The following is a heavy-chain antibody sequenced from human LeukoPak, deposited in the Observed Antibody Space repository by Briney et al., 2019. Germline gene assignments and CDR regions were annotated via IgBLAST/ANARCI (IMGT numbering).Heavy chain of an antibody. CDR3: ARDRVMDTAMVIHYYGMDV. J-gene: IGHJ6*02. D-gene: IGHD5-18*01. Sequence: GASVKVSCKASGGTFSSYAISWVRQAPGQGLEWMGGIIPIFGTANYAQKSQGRVTITADESTSTAYMELSSLRSEDTAVYYCARDRVMDTAMVIHYYGMDVWGQGTTVTVSS. CDR1: GGTFSSYA. V-gene: IGHV1-69*13. CDR2: IIPIFGTA.